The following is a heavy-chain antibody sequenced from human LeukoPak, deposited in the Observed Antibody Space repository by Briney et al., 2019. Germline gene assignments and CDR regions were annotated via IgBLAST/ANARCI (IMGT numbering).Heavy chain of an antibody. CDR2: FDPEDGET. J-gene: IGHJ4*01. CDR3: TTDLWAPPRSQASQDSSSWHELD. D-gene: IGHD6-13*01. CDR1: GHTLTELS. V-gene: IGHV1-24*01. Sequence: ASVKVSCKVSGHTLTELSMHRVRQAPGKGLEWMGGFDPEDGETIYAQKFQGRVTMTEDTSTDTAYMELSSLRSEDTAVYYCTTDLWAPPRSQASQDSSSWHELDWGQETWSPTPQ.